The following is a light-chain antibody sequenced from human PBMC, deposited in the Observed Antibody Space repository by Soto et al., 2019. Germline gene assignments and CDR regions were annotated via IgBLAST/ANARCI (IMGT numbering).Light chain of an antibody. CDR2: GAS. V-gene: IGKV3-20*01. CDR1: QSVSSSN. CDR3: QQYETFSGT. Sequence: EIVLTQSPGTLSLSPGARATLSCRASQSVSSSNLAWYQQKPGQAPRLLIYGASSRATGIPDRFSGSGSGTDFTLTISRLEPEDFAVYYCQQYETFSGTFGPGTKV. J-gene: IGKJ1*01.